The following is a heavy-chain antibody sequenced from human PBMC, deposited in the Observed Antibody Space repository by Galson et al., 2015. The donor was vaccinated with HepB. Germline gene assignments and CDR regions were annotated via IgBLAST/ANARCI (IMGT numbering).Heavy chain of an antibody. V-gene: IGHV6-1*01. CDR3: SRGRVSAFDS. Sequence: CAISEDSVSGSGVAWNWIRQSPSRGLEWLGRTYYRSKWYTEYAVSMKSRITINPDTSKNQFSLQLNSVTPDDTAVYYCSRGRVSAFDSWGQGTLVTVSS. CDR1: EDSVSGSGVA. J-gene: IGHJ4*02. CDR2: TYYRSKWYT. D-gene: IGHD2/OR15-2a*01.